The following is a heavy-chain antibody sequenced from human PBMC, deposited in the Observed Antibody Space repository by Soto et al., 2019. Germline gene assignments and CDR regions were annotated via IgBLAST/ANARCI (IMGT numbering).Heavy chain of an antibody. CDR3: ARGSGIVALPGELEDVNYDY. CDR1: GQSFSGHS. Sequence: QVQLQQSGAGLVKPSETLSLSCAVYGQSFSGHSWAWIRQPPGKGLEWIGEINESGSTYYNPSLKSRVIVSTETTKNQFSLKRSSVSAADTAAYFCARGSGIVALPGELEDVNYDYWGQGTLVNFSS. V-gene: IGHV4-34*01. J-gene: IGHJ4*02. D-gene: IGHD1-1*01. CDR2: INESGST.